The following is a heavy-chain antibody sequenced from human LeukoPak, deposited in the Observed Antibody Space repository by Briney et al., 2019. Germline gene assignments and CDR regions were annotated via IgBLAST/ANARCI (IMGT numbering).Heavy chain of an antibody. CDR2: ISGSGGST. D-gene: IGHD3-3*01. CDR1: GFTFSSYA. Sequence: SGGSLRLSCAASGFTFSSYAMSWVRQAPGKGLEWVSAISGSGGSTYYADSVKGRFTISRDNSKNTLYLQMNSLRAEDTAVYYCAKDLTSSYYCYGMDVWGQGTTVTVSS. V-gene: IGHV3-23*01. CDR3: AKDLTSSYYCYGMDV. J-gene: IGHJ6*02.